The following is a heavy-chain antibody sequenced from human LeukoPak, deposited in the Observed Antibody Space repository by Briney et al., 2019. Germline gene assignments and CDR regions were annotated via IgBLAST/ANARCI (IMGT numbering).Heavy chain of an antibody. J-gene: IGHJ5*02. CDR1: GFTFRKYA. CDR3: ARAGPPAFDP. V-gene: IGHV3-48*03. CDR2: ISCSGSTT. Sequence: PGGSLRLSCAASGFTFRKYAMSWVRQAPGKGLEWVSYISCSGSTTSYADSVKGRFTISRDNAKNSLYLQMNSLRAEDTAVYYCARAGPPAFDPWGQGTLVTVSS.